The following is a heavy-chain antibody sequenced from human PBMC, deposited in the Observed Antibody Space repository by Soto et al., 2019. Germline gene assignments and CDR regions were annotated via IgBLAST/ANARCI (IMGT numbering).Heavy chain of an antibody. J-gene: IGHJ4*02. Sequence: SXTLSLTCAVYGGSLSGYYWSWIRQPPVKGLEWIGEINHSGSTNYNPSLKSRVTISVDTSKNQFSLKLSSVTAADTAVYYCATVNYDILTGYYNPDYWGQGTLVTVSS. CDR3: ATVNYDILTGYYNPDY. V-gene: IGHV4-34*01. CDR2: INHSGST. D-gene: IGHD3-9*01. CDR1: GGSLSGYY.